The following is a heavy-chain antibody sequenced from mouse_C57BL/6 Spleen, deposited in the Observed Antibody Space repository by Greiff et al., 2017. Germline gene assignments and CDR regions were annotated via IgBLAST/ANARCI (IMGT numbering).Heavy chain of an antibody. V-gene: IGHV1-18*01. CDR3: ARYDGYY. Sequence: EVQLQQSGPELVKPGASVKIPCKASGYTFTDYNMDWVKQSHGKSLEWIGDSNPNNGGTIYNQKFKGKATLTVDKSSSTAYMELRSLTSEDTAVYYCARYDGYYWGQGTLVTVSA. J-gene: IGHJ3*01. D-gene: IGHD2-3*01. CDR2: SNPNNGGT. CDR1: GYTFTDYN.